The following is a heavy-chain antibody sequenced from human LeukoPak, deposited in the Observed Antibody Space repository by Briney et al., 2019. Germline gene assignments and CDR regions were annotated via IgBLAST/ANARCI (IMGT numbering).Heavy chain of an antibody. D-gene: IGHD3-22*01. CDR1: GFTFEDYT. Sequence: GGSLRLSCVASGFTFEDYTMHWVRQAPGKTLEWVSLISWDGTTYYKDSVKGRFTISRDNSKNSLYLQLDTLRSEDTAFYYCVKDLSYESSGHVLEYWGQGTLVSVS. CDR3: VKDLSYESSGHVLEY. J-gene: IGHJ4*02. CDR2: ISWDGTT. V-gene: IGHV3-43*01.